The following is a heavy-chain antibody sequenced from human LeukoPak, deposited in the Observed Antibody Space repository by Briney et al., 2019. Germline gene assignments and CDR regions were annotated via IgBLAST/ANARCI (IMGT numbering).Heavy chain of an antibody. D-gene: IGHD5-12*01. Sequence: PGGSLRLSCIGSGFGFSDYWMSWVRQAPGKGLELLVNINQGGSQTSYADSVRGRFTVSRDNAKNSLYLLMNSLRVDDTAVYYCVRDSPPRYSGYDWVFWGRGTLVTVSS. J-gene: IGHJ4*02. V-gene: IGHV3-7*01. CDR3: VRDSPPRYSGYDWVF. CDR1: GFGFSDYW. CDR2: INQGGSQT.